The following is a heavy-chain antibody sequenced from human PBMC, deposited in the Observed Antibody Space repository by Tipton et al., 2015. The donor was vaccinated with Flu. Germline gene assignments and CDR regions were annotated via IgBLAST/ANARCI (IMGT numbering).Heavy chain of an antibody. CDR1: GFSFSRYG. CDR2: VSYQGSNRGGNK. Sequence: SLRLSCAASGFSFSRYGTHWVRQAPGKGLEWVAVVSYQGSNRGGNKYYSDSVKGRFTISSDNLQMNSLSLEDAGVYYCVKRPHTFVYGRISPLFNPRESYFDYWGQATLVTVSS. D-gene: IGHD5/OR15-5a*01. CDR3: VKRPHTFVYGRISPLFNPRESYFDY. V-gene: IGHV3-30*18. J-gene: IGHJ4*02.